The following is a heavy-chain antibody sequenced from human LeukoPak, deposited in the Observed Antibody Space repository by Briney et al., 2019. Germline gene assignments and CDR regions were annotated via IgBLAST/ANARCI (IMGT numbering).Heavy chain of an antibody. CDR2: INPNSGGT. CDR3: AIGYCSSTCCERYFQH. Sequence: ASVKVSCKASGYTFTGYYMHWVRQAPGQGLEWMGWINPNSGGTNYAQKFQGRVTMTRDTSISTAYMELSRLRSDDTAVYYCAIGYCSSTCCERYFQHWGQGTLVTVSS. J-gene: IGHJ1*01. D-gene: IGHD2-2*01. CDR1: GYTFTGYY. V-gene: IGHV1-2*02.